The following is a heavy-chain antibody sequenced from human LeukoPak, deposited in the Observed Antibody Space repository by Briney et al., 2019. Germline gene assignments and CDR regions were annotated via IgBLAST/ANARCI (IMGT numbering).Heavy chain of an antibody. CDR1: GFTFSSYW. CDR3: AKGRGFRVWDPWDN. V-gene: IGHV3-23*01. CDR2: ITNSGENT. Sequence: PGGSLRLSCAASGFTFSSYWMSWVRQAPGKGLEWVSGITNSGENTYYADSVKGRFTISRDNSKNTLFLEMNSLRVEDTAVYYCAKGRGFRVWDPWDNGGQGTLITVSS. D-gene: IGHD3-16*01. J-gene: IGHJ4*02.